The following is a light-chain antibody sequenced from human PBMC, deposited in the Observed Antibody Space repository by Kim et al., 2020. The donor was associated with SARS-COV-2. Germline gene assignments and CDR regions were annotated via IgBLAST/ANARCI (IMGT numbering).Light chain of an antibody. V-gene: IGLV3-19*01. J-gene: IGLJ3*02. CDR2: AKN. Sequence: SSELTQDPTVSVALGQTVRITCQGDSLRSYYASWXQQKPGQAPILLIYAKNNRPSGIPDRFSGSSSGNTASLTITGAQAEDEADYYCNSRDISGHHLRVF. CDR1: SLRSYY. CDR3: NSRDISGHHLRV.